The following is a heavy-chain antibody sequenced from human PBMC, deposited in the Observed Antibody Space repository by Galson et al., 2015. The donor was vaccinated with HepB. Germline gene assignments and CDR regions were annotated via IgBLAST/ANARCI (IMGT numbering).Heavy chain of an antibody. CDR3: ARSPEIYCGGDCSFDY. V-gene: IGHV3-53*04. J-gene: IGHJ4*02. CDR2: IFSGGST. Sequence: SLRLSCAASGFTVSSNYMSWVRQAPGKGLEWVSVIFSGGSTYYADSVKGRFTISRHNSKNTLYLHMNSLTADDTAVYHCARSPEIYCGGDCSFDYWGQGTLVTVPS. D-gene: IGHD2-21*02. CDR1: GFTVSSNY.